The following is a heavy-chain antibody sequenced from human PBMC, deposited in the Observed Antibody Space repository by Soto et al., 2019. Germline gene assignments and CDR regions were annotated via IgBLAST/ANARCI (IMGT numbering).Heavy chain of an antibody. CDR1: GGTFSTYT. Sequence: ASVKVSCKASGGTFSTYTFSWVRQAPGQGLEWMGRIIPIFGTPYYAQKFQGRVTITADKSTSTVYMELSSLRSDDTAVYFCARGLECRGYCLDKPTWFAPWGQGTLVTVSS. V-gene: IGHV1-69*06. CDR3: ARGLECRGYCLDKPTWFAP. D-gene: IGHD2-15*01. J-gene: IGHJ5*02. CDR2: IIPIFGTP.